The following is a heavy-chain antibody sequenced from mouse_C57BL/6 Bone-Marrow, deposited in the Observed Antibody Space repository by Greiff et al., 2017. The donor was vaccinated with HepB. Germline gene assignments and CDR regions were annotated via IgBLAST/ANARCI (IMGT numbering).Heavy chain of an antibody. Sequence: VQLQQSGPVLVKPGASVKMSCKASGYTFTDYYMNWVKQSHGKSLEWIGVINPYNGGTSYNQKFKGKATLTVDKSSSTACMELNSLTSEDSAVYYCARPTVVATEHWYFDVWGTGTTVTVSS. CDR1: GYTFTDYY. J-gene: IGHJ1*03. CDR2: INPYNGGT. D-gene: IGHD1-1*01. V-gene: IGHV1-19*01. CDR3: ARPTVVATEHWYFDV.